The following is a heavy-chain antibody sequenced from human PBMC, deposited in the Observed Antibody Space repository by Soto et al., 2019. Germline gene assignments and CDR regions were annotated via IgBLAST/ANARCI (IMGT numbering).Heavy chain of an antibody. CDR2: ISGSGGST. V-gene: IGHV3-23*01. J-gene: IGHJ4*02. Sequence: GGSLRLSCAASGFTFSSYAMSWVRQAPGKGLEWVSAISGSGGSTYYADSVKGRFTISRDNSKNTLYLQMNSLRAEDTAVFYCASHSYDFWSGTIDYLGQGTLVTVSS. CDR1: GFTFSSYA. CDR3: ASHSYDFWSGTIDY. D-gene: IGHD3-3*01.